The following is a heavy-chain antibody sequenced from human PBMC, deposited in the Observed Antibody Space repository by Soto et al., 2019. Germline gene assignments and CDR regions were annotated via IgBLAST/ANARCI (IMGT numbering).Heavy chain of an antibody. CDR2: IYPDDSDT. V-gene: IGHV5-51*01. J-gene: IGHJ6*01. CDR1: GYSFTTYW. D-gene: IGHD3-22*01. CDR3: ARLLIRAGDSSAYYYRPLFSGMDL. Sequence: AGESLKISCKGSGYSFTTYWIGWVRHMPGKGLEWMGTIYPDDSDTTYSPSFQGQVTISADKSISTAYLQWSSLKASDTAMYYCARLLIRAGDSSAYYYRPLFSGMDLCGQGTTVTVSS.